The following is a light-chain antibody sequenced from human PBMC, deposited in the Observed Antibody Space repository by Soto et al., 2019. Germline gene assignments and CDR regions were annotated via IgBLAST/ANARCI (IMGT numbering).Light chain of an antibody. CDR2: EVS. CDR1: SSDVGTYNL. V-gene: IGLV2-23*02. J-gene: IGLJ1*01. Sequence: LTQPASVSGSPGQSITISCTGSSSDVGTYNLVSWYQQHPGKAPKLMIYEVSKRPSGVSNRFSGSKSGNTASLTISGLQADDEADYYCSSYASGSTHVFGTGTKVTVL. CDR3: SSYASGSTHV.